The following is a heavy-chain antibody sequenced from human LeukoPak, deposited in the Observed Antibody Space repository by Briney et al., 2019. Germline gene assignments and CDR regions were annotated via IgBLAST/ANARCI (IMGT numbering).Heavy chain of an antibody. J-gene: IGHJ6*02. CDR1: GFTFHNCA. V-gene: IGHV3-23*01. CDR2: ITGSGAR. Sequence: GGSLRLSCAASGFTFHNCAMDWVRKAPGKGLEWVSSITGSGARYYADSVKGRFTISRDTSKNTLSLQMNSLRADDTAVYYCAKHIADYFYYGMDVWGHGTTVTVSS. CDR3: AKHIADYFYYGMDV.